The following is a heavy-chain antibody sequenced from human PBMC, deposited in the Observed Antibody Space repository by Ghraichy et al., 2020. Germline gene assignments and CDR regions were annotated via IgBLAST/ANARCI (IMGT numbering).Heavy chain of an antibody. Sequence: SETLSLTCAVYGGSFSGYYWSWIRQPPGKGLEWIGEINHSGSTNYNPSLKSRVTISVDTSKNQFSLKLSSVTAADTAVYYCAREKSYYYGSGIVNWFDPWGQGTLVTVS. CDR1: GGSFSGYY. CDR2: INHSGST. J-gene: IGHJ5*02. D-gene: IGHD3-10*01. CDR3: AREKSYYYGSGIVNWFDP. V-gene: IGHV4-34*01.